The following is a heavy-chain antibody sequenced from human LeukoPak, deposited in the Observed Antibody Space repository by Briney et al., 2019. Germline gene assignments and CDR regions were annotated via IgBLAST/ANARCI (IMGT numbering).Heavy chain of an antibody. D-gene: IGHD6-6*01. CDR1: GESLSKYY. J-gene: IGHJ4*02. Sequence: SETLSLTCAVYGESLSKYYWTWIRQSPGKGLEWIGEINHRGSTNLNPSLKSRVTLSVDTSKHQFSLKLNSVTAADTAVYYCTRGLGGSSSLPEHWGQGTLVTVSS. V-gene: IGHV4-34*01. CDR3: TRGLGGSSSLPEH. CDR2: INHRGST.